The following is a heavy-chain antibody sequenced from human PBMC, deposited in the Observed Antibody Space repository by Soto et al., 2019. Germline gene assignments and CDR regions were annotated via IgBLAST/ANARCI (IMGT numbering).Heavy chain of an antibody. CDR3: ARHLVYYDFWSPYYYYYYGMDV. D-gene: IGHD3-3*01. CDR2: IDPSDSYT. CDR1: GYSFTSYW. J-gene: IGHJ6*02. Sequence: PGESLKISCKGSGYSFTSYWISWVRQMPGKGLEWMGRIDPSDSYTNYSPSFQGHVTISADKSISTAYLQWSSLKASDTAMYYCARHLVYYDFWSPYYYYYYGMDVWGQGTTVTVS. V-gene: IGHV5-10-1*01.